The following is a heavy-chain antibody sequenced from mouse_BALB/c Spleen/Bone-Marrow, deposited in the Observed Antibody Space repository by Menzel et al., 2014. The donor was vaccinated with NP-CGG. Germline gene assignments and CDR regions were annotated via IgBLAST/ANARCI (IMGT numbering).Heavy chain of an antibody. Sequence: DVQLHESGAELAKPGASVKLSCNASGFKDKDTYMHWAKQRPEQGLEWIGRIDPANGNTKYDPKFQGKSTITADTSSNTAYLQLISLTSEDTAFYYCSFYYYGSSPDVYWVQGTRVTV. D-gene: IGHD1-1*01. CDR1: GFKDKDTY. CDR2: IDPANGNT. J-gene: IGHJ3*01. CDR3: SFYYYGSSPDVY. V-gene: IGHV14-3*02.